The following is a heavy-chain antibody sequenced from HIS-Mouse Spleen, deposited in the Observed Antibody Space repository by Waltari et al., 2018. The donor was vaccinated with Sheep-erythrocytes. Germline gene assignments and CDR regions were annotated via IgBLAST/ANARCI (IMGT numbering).Heavy chain of an antibody. V-gene: IGHV3-9*01. D-gene: IGHD2-2*01. CDR2: ISWNSGRI. CDR3: AKDISRNIVVVPAAVGDY. J-gene: IGHJ4*02. CDR1: GFSFDDYA. Sequence: EVQLVESGGVLVQPGRSLRLSCAASGFSFDDYAMHWVRQAPGEGLELVLSISWNSGRIGYAHSVKGRFTISRDNAKNSLYLQMNSLRAEDTALYYCAKDISRNIVVVPAAVGDYWGQGTLVTVSS.